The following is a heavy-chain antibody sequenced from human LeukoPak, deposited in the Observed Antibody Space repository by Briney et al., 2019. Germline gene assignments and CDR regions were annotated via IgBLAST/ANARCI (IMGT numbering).Heavy chain of an antibody. CDR3: ARDPYSGSYGDYYYYYMDV. D-gene: IGHD1-26*01. Sequence: GGSLRLSCAASGFTFSSYEMNWVRQAPGKGLEWVSYISSSGSTIYYADSVKGRFTISRDNAKNSLYLQMNSLRVEDTAVYYFARDPYSGSYGDYYYYYMDVWGKGTTVTISS. CDR2: ISSSGSTI. V-gene: IGHV3-48*03. J-gene: IGHJ6*03. CDR1: GFTFSSYE.